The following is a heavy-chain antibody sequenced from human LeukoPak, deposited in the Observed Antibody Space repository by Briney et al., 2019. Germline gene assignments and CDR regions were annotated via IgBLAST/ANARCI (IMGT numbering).Heavy chain of an antibody. V-gene: IGHV4-61*01. CDR2: IYYSGST. D-gene: IGHD3-22*01. J-gene: IGHJ4*02. CDR1: GGSVSSGSYY. Sequence: SETLSLTCTVSGGSVSSGSYYWSWIRQPPGKGLEWIGYIYYSGSTNYNPSLKSRVTISIDSPKNQFSLKLSSVTAADTAVYYCAYDSSGPTPPRWGQGTLVTVSS. CDR3: AYDSSGPTPPR.